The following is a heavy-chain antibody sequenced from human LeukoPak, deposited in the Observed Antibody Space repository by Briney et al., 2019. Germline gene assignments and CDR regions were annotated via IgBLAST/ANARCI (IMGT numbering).Heavy chain of an antibody. CDR3: AKDVEAAGTLVASDY. V-gene: IGHV3-23*01. CDR2: ISGSGGST. J-gene: IGHJ4*02. Sequence: PGGSLRLSCAASGFTFSSYAMSWVRQAPGRGLEWVSAISGSGGSTYYADSVKGRFTISRDNSKNTLYLQMNSLRAEDTAVYYCAKDVEAAGTLVASDYWGQGTLVTVSS. D-gene: IGHD6-13*01. CDR1: GFTFSSYA.